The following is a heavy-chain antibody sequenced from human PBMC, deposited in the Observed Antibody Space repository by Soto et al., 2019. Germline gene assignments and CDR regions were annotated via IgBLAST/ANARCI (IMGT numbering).Heavy chain of an antibody. Sequence: QVQLQQWGAGLLKPSETLSLTCAVYGGSCSGYQWTWIRQTPGKGLECIGEINDSGNINYNPSLKSRVTIFLDTPKKQIALKLSSVTAAYTAVYYCAIGLILWFGELSRRGGYYYYMDVWGEWTTVIVSS. CDR3: AIGLILWFGELSRRGGYYYYMDV. J-gene: IGHJ6*03. V-gene: IGHV4-34*01. CDR2: INDSGNI. D-gene: IGHD3-10*01. CDR1: GGSCSGYQ.